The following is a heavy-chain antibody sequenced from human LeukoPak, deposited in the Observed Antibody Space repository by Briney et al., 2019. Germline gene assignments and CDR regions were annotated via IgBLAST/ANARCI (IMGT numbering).Heavy chain of an antibody. Sequence: KTGGSLRLSCAASGFTFSDYYMSWIRQAPGKGLEWVSYISSSGSTIYYADSVKGRFTISRDNAKNSLYLQMKSLRAEDTAVYYGARDEYYYDSSGYPPDYWGQGTLVTVSS. V-gene: IGHV3-11*04. CDR2: ISSSGSTI. CDR3: ARDEYYYDSSGYPPDY. CDR1: GFTFSDYY. D-gene: IGHD3-22*01. J-gene: IGHJ4*02.